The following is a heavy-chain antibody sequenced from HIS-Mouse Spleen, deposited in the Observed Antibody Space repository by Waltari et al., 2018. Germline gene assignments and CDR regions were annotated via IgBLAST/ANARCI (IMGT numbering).Heavy chain of an antibody. CDR1: GGSISSSSYY. J-gene: IGHJ2*01. CDR2: IYYSGST. Sequence: QLQLQESGPGLVKPSETLSLTCTVSGGSISSSSYYWGWIRQPPGKGLEWIGSIYYSGSTYYNPSLNGRVTLSVDTSKNQFSLKLSSVTAADTAVYYCAREIPYSSSWYDWYFVLWGRGTLVTVSS. V-gene: IGHV4-39*07. CDR3: AREIPYSSSWYDWYFVL. D-gene: IGHD6-13*01.